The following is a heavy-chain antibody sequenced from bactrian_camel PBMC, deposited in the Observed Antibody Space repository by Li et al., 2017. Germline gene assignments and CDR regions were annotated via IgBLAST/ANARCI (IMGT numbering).Heavy chain of an antibody. CDR3: AADPFGGAAERSVLGFAFHY. Sequence: HVQLVESGGGSVQPGGSLRLSCRISGLADTNYCMAWFRQAPGKEREGVAGIYTGGGTVSYADSVKGRFTISRDNAENTVYLQLNSLKTEDTAIYYCAADPFGGAAERSVLGFAFHYWGQGTQVTVS. D-gene: IGHD1*01. J-gene: IGHJ4*01. V-gene: IGHV3S1*01. CDR2: IYTGGGTV. CDR1: GLADTNYC.